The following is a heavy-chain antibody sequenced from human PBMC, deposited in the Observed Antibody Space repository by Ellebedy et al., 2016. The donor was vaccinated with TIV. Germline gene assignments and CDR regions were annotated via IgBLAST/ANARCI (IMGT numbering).Heavy chain of an antibody. CDR3: ARGGGCGSGYCWAFDY. V-gene: IGHV3-74*01. Sequence: GESLKISCAASGFTFSSHWMHWVRQAPGKGLVWVSRINSDGSSTSYADSVKGRFTISRDNAKNTLYLQMNSLRAEDTAVNYCARGGGCGSGYCWAFDYWGQGTLVTVAS. D-gene: IGHD2-21*02. J-gene: IGHJ4*02. CDR1: GFTFSSHW. CDR2: INSDGSST.